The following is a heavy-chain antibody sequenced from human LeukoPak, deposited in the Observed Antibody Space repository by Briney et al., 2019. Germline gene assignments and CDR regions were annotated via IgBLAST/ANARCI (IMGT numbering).Heavy chain of an antibody. D-gene: IGHD3-22*01. Sequence: KPGGSLRLSCAASGFTFSDYYMSWIRQAPGKGLEWVSYISSSGSTIYYADSVKGRFTISRDNAKNSLYLQMNSLRAEDAAVYYCARDLLAYYYDSSGFQNSWGQGTLVTVSS. V-gene: IGHV3-11*01. CDR3: ARDLLAYYYDSSGFQNS. CDR2: ISSSGSTI. J-gene: IGHJ4*02. CDR1: GFTFSDYY.